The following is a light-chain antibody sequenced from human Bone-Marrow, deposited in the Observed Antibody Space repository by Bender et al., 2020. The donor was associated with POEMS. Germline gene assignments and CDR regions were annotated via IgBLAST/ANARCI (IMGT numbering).Light chain of an antibody. J-gene: IGLJ2*01. CDR1: SIGIKS. CDR3: QAWDTITVV. CDR2: DDS. V-gene: IGLV3-21*02. Sequence: SYVLTQPPSVSVAPGQTAKITCGGNSIGIKSVHWYHQKPGQAPVLVVYDDSDRPSGIPERFSGSNSGNTATLTISGTQAMDEADYYCQAWDTITVVFGGGTKLTVL.